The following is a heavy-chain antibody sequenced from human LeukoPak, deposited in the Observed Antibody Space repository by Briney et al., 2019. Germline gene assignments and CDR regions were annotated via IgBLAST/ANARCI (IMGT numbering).Heavy chain of an antibody. V-gene: IGHV4-34*01. D-gene: IGHD5-24*01. Sequence: SETLSLTCAVYGGSFSGNYWSWIRQPPGKGLEWIGEINHSGSTNYNPSLKSRVTISVDTSKNQFSLKLSSVTAADTAVYYCARHEVEMATNLPHFDYWGQGTLVTVSS. CDR2: INHSGST. CDR3: ARHEVEMATNLPHFDY. J-gene: IGHJ4*02. CDR1: GGSFSGNY.